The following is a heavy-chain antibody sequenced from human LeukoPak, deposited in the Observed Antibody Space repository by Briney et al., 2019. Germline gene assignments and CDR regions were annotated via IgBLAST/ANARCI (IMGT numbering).Heavy chain of an antibody. Sequence: GSLRLSCAASGFTFDDYGMSWVRQAPGKGLEWVSGINWNGGSTGYADSVKGRFTISRDNAKNSLYLQMNSLRAEDTALYHCARGGYYYDSSGYPHDYWGQGTLVTVSS. CDR3: ARGGYYYDSSGYPHDY. J-gene: IGHJ4*02. D-gene: IGHD3-22*01. V-gene: IGHV3-20*01. CDR1: GFTFDDYG. CDR2: INWNGGST.